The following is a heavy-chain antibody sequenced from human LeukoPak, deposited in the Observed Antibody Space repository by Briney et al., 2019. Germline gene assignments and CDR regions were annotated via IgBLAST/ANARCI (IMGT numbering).Heavy chain of an antibody. CDR1: GFTFSSYA. CDR3: AKVMIVVVITPGGAFDI. V-gene: IGHV3-23*01. D-gene: IGHD3-22*01. J-gene: IGHJ3*02. Sequence: PGRSLRLSCAASGFTFSSYAMSWVRQAPGKGLEWVSAISGSGGSTYYADSVKGRFTISRDNSKNTLYLQMNSLRAEDTAVYYCAKVMIVVVITPGGAFDIWGQGTMDTVSS. CDR2: ISGSGGST.